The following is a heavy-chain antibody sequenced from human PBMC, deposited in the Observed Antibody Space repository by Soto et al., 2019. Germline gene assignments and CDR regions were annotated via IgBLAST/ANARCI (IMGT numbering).Heavy chain of an antibody. D-gene: IGHD3-22*01. V-gene: IGHV1-18*01. CDR3: AKTSGYYWYDD. J-gene: IGHJ4*02. CDR2: ISAYNGNT. CDR1: GYTFTNYG. Sequence: ASVKVSCKASGYTFTNYGISWVRQAPGQGLEWMGWISAYNGNTNYAQKLQGRLTMTTDTSTSTAYMELRSLRSDDTAVYYCAKTSGYYWYDDWGQGTLVTVSS.